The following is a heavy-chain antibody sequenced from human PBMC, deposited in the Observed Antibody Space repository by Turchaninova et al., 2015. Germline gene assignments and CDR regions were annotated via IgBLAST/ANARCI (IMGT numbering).Heavy chain of an antibody. CDR3: ARMPSSTIQDYYYGLDV. D-gene: IGHD5/OR15-5a*01. Sequence: QVTLKESGPVLVKPTATPTLTSTVSAFYPSNAKMGVGWIRQPPGKALEWLAHTFSNDQTSYSHSLESRLTISKDTSKSQVVLTMTNMDPVDTGTYYCARMPSSTIQDYYYGLDVWGQGTTVTVSS. CDR2: TFSNDQT. J-gene: IGHJ6*02. CDR1: AFYPSNAKMG. V-gene: IGHV2-26*01.